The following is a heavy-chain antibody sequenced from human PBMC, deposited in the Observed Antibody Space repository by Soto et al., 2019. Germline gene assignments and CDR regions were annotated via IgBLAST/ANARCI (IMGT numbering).Heavy chain of an antibody. D-gene: IGHD4-17*01. Sequence: SVKVSCKASGGTFSSYAISWVRQAPGQGLEWMGGIIPIFGTANYAQKFQGRVTITADESTSTAYMELSSLRSEDTAVYYCAREPYGGNSNYYEMDVWCQGTTVTVSS. V-gene: IGHV1-69*13. CDR1: GGTFSSYA. CDR3: AREPYGGNSNYYEMDV. CDR2: IIPIFGTA. J-gene: IGHJ6*02.